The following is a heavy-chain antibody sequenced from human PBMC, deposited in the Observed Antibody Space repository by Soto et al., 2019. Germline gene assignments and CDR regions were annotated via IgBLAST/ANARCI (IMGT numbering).Heavy chain of an antibody. V-gene: IGHV3-7*05. CDR3: ARGQYFDFSPVGGFYYGMDV. J-gene: IGHJ6*02. Sequence: GGSLRLSCAASGFTFSSYWMSWVRQAPGKGLEWVANIKQDGSEEYYLDSVKGRFTISRDNAKNSLYLQMNSLRAEDTAVYYCARGQYFDFSPVGGFYYGMDVWGQGTTVTVSS. CDR2: IKQDGSEE. D-gene: IGHD3-3*01. CDR1: GFTFSSYW.